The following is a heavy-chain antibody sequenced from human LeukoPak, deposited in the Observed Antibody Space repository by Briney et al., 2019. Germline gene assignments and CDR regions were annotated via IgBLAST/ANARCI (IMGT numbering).Heavy chain of an antibody. D-gene: IGHD1-14*01. V-gene: IGHV4-38-2*01. Sequence: SETLSLTCAVSGYSISSGYYWGWIRQPPGEGLGWIGSIYHSGSTYYNPSLKSRVTISVDTTKNQFSLKLSSVTAADTAVYYCARRRTGWFDPWGQGTLVTVSS. CDR1: GYSISSGYY. J-gene: IGHJ5*02. CDR3: ARRRTGWFDP. CDR2: IYHSGST.